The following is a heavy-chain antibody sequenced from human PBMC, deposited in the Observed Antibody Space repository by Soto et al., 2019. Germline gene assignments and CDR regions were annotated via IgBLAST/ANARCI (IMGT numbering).Heavy chain of an antibody. Sequence: SETLSLTCAVSGGSISSGGYSWSWIRQPPGKGLEWIGYIYHSGSTYYNPSLKSRVTISVDRSKNQFSLKLSSVTAADTAVYYCARGYDSSGYYYYFDYWGQGTLVTVSS. D-gene: IGHD3-22*01. CDR1: GGSISSGGYS. V-gene: IGHV4-30-2*01. CDR3: ARGYDSSGYYYYFDY. J-gene: IGHJ4*02. CDR2: IYHSGST.